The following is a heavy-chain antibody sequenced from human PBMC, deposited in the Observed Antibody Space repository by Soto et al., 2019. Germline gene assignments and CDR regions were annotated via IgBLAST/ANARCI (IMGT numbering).Heavy chain of an antibody. Sequence: KTSETLSLTCAVYGGSISSNKWWSWVRQPPGKGLEWIGEIYHSGSTYYNPSLRSRVTISVDTSKNQFSLKLSSVTAADTAVFYCARHYSSGSRNWFDPWGQGTLVTVSS. J-gene: IGHJ5*02. V-gene: IGHV4-4*02. CDR1: GGSISSNKW. CDR2: IYHSGST. CDR3: ARHYSSGSRNWFDP. D-gene: IGHD6-19*01.